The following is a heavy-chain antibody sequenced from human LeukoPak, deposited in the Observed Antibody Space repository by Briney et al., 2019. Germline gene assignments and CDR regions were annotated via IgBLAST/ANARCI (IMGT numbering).Heavy chain of an antibody. D-gene: IGHD6-13*01. Sequence: PGGSLRLSCAASGFTFSSYAMHWVRQAPGKGLEWVAVISYDGSNKYYADSVKGRFTISRDNSKNTLYLQMNSLRAEDTAVYYCARDYSSTCFPFFDYWGQGTLVPVSS. CDR2: ISYDGSNK. V-gene: IGHV3-30*04. CDR3: ARDYSSTCFPFFDY. CDR1: GFTFSSYA. J-gene: IGHJ4*02.